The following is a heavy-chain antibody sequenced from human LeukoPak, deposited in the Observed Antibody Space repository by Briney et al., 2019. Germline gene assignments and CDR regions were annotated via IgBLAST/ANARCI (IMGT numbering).Heavy chain of an antibody. V-gene: IGHV1-2*06. CDR2: INPNSGGT. CDR1: GYTFTGYY. CDR3: ARVNSIRTIFGVVIGWDY. D-gene: IGHD3-3*01. J-gene: IGHJ4*02. Sequence: ASVKVSCKASGYTFTGYYMHWVRQAPGQGLEWMGRINPNSGGTNYAQKFQGRVTMTRDTSICTAYMELSRLRSDDTAVYYCARVNSIRTIFGVVIGWDYWGQGTLVTVSS.